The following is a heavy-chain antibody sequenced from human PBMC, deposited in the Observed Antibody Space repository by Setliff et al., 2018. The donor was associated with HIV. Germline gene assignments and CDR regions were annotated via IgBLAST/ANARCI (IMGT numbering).Heavy chain of an antibody. CDR2: INHSGST. D-gene: IGHD2-15*01. V-gene: IGHV4-34*01. Sequence: PSETLSLTCAVYGGSFSGYYWSWIRQPPGKGLEWIGEINHSGSTNYNPSLMSRVTISVDTSKNKFSVKLSSVTAADTAVYYCARIPRGGCYCSGGSCHSRYGMDVWGQGTTVTVSS. J-gene: IGHJ6*02. CDR3: ARIPRGGCYCSGGSCHSRYGMDV. CDR1: GGSFSGYY.